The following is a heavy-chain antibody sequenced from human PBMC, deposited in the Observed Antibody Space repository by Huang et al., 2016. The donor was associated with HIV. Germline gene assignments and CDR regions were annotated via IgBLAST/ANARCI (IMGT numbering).Heavy chain of an antibody. CDR2: INPSGGST. J-gene: IGHJ4*02. CDR3: ARGPGGAAAGYYFDY. Sequence: QVQLVQSGAEVKKAGASVKVSCKASGYTFTRYYMHWVRQAPGQGLEGMEIINPSGGSTSYAQEFQGRVTMTRDTSTSTVYMELSSLRSEDTAVYYCARGPGGAAAGYYFDYWGQGTLVTVSS. D-gene: IGHD6-13*01. V-gene: IGHV1-46*03. CDR1: GYTFTRYY.